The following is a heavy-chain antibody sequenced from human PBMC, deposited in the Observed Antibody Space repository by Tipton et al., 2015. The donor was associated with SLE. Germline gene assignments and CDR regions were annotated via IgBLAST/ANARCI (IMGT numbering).Heavy chain of an antibody. CDR1: GGSFSGYY. CDR2: INHSGST. D-gene: IGHD6-19*01. J-gene: IGHJ6*03. V-gene: IGHV4-34*01. Sequence: TLSLTCAVYGGSFSGYYWSWIRQPPGKGPEWIGEINHSGSTNYNPSLKSRVTISVDTSKNQFSLKLSSVTAADTAVYYCASGSSGWPYYYYYMDVWGKGTPVTVSS. CDR3: ASGSSGWPYYYYYMDV.